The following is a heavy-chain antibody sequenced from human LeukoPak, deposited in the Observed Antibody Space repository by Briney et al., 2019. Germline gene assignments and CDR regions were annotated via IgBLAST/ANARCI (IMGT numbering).Heavy chain of an antibody. CDR2: ISRDSSSI. Sequence: GGSLRLSCAVSGFTFNSYSMNWVRQAPGKGLEWISYISRDSSSIYYADSVKGRFTISRDNAKNSLYLQMNSLRAEDTAVYYCARVSGSYSSDAFDIWGQGTMVTVSS. V-gene: IGHV3-21*05. J-gene: IGHJ3*02. CDR3: ARVSGSYSSDAFDI. CDR1: GFTFNSYS. D-gene: IGHD1-26*01.